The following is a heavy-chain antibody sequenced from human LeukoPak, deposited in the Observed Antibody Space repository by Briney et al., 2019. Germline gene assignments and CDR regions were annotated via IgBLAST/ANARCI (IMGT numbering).Heavy chain of an antibody. V-gene: IGHV4-34*01. J-gene: IGHJ4*02. D-gene: IGHD2-8*01. CDR3: ARGQYAEEAFDY. CDR2: INHSGST. Sequence: PSETLSLTCAVYGGSFSGYYWSWIRQPPGKGLEWIGEINHSGSTNYNPSLKSRVTISVDTSKNQFSLKLSSVTAADTAVYYCARGQYAEEAFDYWGQGTLVTVSS. CDR1: GGSFSGYY.